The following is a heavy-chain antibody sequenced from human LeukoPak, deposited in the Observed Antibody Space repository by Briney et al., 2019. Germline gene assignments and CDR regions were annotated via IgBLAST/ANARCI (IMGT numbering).Heavy chain of an antibody. Sequence: ASVKVSCKASGYTFTGYYMHRVRQAPGQGLEWMGWINPNSGGTNYAQKFQGRVTLTRDTSISTAYMELSRLRSDDTAVYYCARTPQQIAAADLWGQGTLVTVSS. D-gene: IGHD6-13*01. CDR3: ARTPQQIAAADL. CDR2: INPNSGGT. CDR1: GYTFTGYY. J-gene: IGHJ5*02. V-gene: IGHV1-2*02.